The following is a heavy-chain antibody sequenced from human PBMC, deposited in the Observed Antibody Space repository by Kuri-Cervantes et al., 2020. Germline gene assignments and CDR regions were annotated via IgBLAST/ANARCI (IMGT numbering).Heavy chain of an antibody. CDR3: ARVKQLVNYFYFDY. Sequence: ASVKVSCKASGYTFTSYDINWVRQATGQGLEWMGWMNPNSGNTGYAQKFQGRVTMTRNTSISTAYMELSSLRSEDTAVYYCARVKQLVNYFYFDYWGQGTLVTVSS. V-gene: IGHV1-8*01. J-gene: IGHJ4*02. CDR1: GYTFTSYD. CDR2: MNPNSGNT. D-gene: IGHD6-13*01.